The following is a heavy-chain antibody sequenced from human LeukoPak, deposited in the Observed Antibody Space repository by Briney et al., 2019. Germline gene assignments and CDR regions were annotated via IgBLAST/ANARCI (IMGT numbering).Heavy chain of an antibody. D-gene: IGHD3-22*01. CDR1: GFTFSSYA. V-gene: IGHV3-30*04. J-gene: IGHJ5*02. Sequence: PGGSLRLSCAASGFTFSSYAMHWVRQAPGKGLEWVAVISYDGSNKYYADSVKGRFTISRDNSKNTLYLQMNSLRAEDTAVYYCARDSANYYDSSGYHVTWGQGTLVTASS. CDR2: ISYDGSNK. CDR3: ARDSANYYDSSGYHVT.